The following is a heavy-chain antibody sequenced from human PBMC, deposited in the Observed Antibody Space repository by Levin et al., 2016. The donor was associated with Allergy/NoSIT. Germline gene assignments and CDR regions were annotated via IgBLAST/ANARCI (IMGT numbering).Heavy chain of an antibody. Sequence: GESLKISCAVSGFTLSGFWMNWVRQAPGKGLEWVAAIKFDGSQKYYVDSGKGRFTISRDSAKNLMYLQMNSLRAEDTAVYYCARTNAFDVWGQGTRVTVSS. CDR3: ARTNAFDV. V-gene: IGHV3-7*04. CDR1: GFTLSGFW. CDR2: IKFDGSQK. J-gene: IGHJ3*01.